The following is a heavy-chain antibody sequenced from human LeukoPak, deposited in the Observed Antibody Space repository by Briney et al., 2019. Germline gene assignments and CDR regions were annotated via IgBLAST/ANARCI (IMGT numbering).Heavy chain of an antibody. CDR2: IKQDRSEK. V-gene: IGHV3-7*01. Sequence: GGSLRLSCAASGFTFSSYWMSWVRQAPGKGLEWVANIKQDRSEKYYVDSVKGRFTISRDNAKNSLYLQMNSLRAEDTAVYYCARDVSVGATVGFVDYWGQGTLVTVSS. J-gene: IGHJ4*02. CDR1: GFTFSSYW. CDR3: ARDVSVGATVGFVDY. D-gene: IGHD1-26*01.